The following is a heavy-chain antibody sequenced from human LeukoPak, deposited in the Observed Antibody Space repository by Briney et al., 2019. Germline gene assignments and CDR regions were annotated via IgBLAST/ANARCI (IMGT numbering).Heavy chain of an antibody. CDR2: ICYSGNT. CDR3: ARDVSSASFTYYYYYMDV. J-gene: IGHJ6*03. Sequence: WVRQAPGKGLEWIGSICYSGNTYYNPSLESRVTVSVDTSMNQFSLRLTSVSPADTAVYYCARDVSSASFTYYYYYMDVWGKGTTVTVSS. D-gene: IGHD3-16*01. V-gene: IGHV4-39*07.